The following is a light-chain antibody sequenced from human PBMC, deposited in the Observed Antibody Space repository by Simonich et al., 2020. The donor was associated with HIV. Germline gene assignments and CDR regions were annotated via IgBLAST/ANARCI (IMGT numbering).Light chain of an antibody. CDR2: WAS. V-gene: IGKV4-1*01. CDR1: QSVLYNSNSKNY. J-gene: IGKJ1*01. CDR3: QQYNNWWT. Sequence: DIVMTQSPDSLAVSLGERTTINCKSSQSVLYNSNSKNYLDWYPQKPGQPPKLLIYWASTRKAGVPERFSGSGSGTDFTLTINNLQAEDVAVYYCQQYNNWWTFGQGTKVEIK.